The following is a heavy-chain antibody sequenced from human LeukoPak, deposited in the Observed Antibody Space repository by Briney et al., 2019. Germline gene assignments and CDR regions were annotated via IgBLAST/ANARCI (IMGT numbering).Heavy chain of an antibody. D-gene: IGHD6-13*01. J-gene: IGHJ4*02. CDR3: ARREAEYDY. CDR2: IYYSGST. Sequence: PSETLSLTCTVSGGSISSYYWSWIRQPPGKGLEWIGYIYYSGSTNYNPSLKSRVTISVDTSKNQFSLKLSSVTAADTAVYYCARREAEYDYWGQGTLVTVSS. V-gene: IGHV4-59*01. CDR1: GGSISSYY.